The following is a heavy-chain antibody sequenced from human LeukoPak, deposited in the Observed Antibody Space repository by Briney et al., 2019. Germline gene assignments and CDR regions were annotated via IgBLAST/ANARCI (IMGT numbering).Heavy chain of an antibody. CDR2: IYTSEST. CDR1: GGSISSGSYY. V-gene: IGHV4-61*02. J-gene: IGHJ4*02. D-gene: IGHD3-3*01. Sequence: PSQALSLTCTVSGGSISSGSYYWSWIRQPAGKGLEWIGRIYTSESTNYNPSLKSRVTISVDTSKNQFSLKLSSVTAADTAVYYCAGTYYDFWSGYFPLDYWGQGTLVTVSS. CDR3: AGTYYDFWSGYFPLDY.